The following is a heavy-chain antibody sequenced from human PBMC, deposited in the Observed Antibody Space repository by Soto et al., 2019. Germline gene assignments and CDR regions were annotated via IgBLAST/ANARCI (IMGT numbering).Heavy chain of an antibody. J-gene: IGHJ3*02. D-gene: IGHD7-27*01. CDR1: GGSMNGFY. Sequence: QVQLQESGPGLVEPSETLSLTCTVSGGSMNGFYWNWIRQPAGGGLEWIGRVYSSGRADYIPSLKSRITMSVDTSKNQFYLNLRFVTAADTAVYFCGKDKSGAADIWGHGTMVTVS. V-gene: IGHV4-4*07. CDR2: VYSSGRA. CDR3: GKDKSGAADI.